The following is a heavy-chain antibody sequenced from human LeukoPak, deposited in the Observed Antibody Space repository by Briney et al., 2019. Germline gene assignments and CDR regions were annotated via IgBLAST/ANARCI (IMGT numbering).Heavy chain of an antibody. D-gene: IGHD3-10*01. J-gene: IGHJ4*02. CDR2: IWYDGSDK. CDR1: GFTFSSYG. Sequence: GGSLRLSCAASGFTFSSYGMHWVRQAPGKEPEWVAVIWYDGSDKYYADSVKGRFTISRDNSKNTLYMQMNSLRADDTAVYYCARGLYYGSGSPIDYWGQGTLVTVSS. V-gene: IGHV3-33*01. CDR3: ARGLYYGSGSPIDY.